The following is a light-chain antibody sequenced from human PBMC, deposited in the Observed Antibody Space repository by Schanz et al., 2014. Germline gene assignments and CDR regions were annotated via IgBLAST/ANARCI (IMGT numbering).Light chain of an antibody. CDR2: DVS. V-gene: IGLV2-11*01. CDR3: CSYAGSYYV. Sequence: QSALTQPRSVSGSPGQSVTISCTGTSSDIGAYKFVSWYQQHPGKAPKLMIYDVSKRPSGVPDRFSGSKSGNTASLTISGLQAEDEADYYCCSYAGSYYVFGTGTKLTVL. CDR1: SSDIGAYKF. J-gene: IGLJ1*01.